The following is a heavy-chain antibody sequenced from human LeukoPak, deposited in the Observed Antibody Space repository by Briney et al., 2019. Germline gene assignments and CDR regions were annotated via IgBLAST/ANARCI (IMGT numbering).Heavy chain of an antibody. Sequence: PGGSLRLSCAATGFTFSSYAMNWVRQAPGKGLEWVSGISGGADYIYYADSVKGRFTISRDSSRNTVYLQMNSLRAEDTAVYYCARDGYSGYGYYFSYWGQGTLVTVSS. J-gene: IGHJ4*02. CDR2: ISGGADYI. V-gene: IGHV3-23*01. CDR3: ARDGYSGYGYYFSY. D-gene: IGHD5-12*01. CDR1: GFTFSSYA.